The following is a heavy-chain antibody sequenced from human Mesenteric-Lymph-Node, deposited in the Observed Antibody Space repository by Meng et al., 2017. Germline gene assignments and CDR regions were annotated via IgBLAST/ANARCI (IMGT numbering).Heavy chain of an antibody. D-gene: IGHD3-22*01. J-gene: IGHJ3*02. V-gene: IGHV3-11*04. CDR1: GFTFSDRY. Sequence: GESLKISCEASGFTFSDRYMTWVRQAPGKGLEWLSHITDTGGTTYYADSVKGRFTISRDNAKNSLYLQMNSLRAEDTAVYYCARDAQPTYYYDSSGAFDIWGQGTMVTVSS. CDR2: ITDTGGTT. CDR3: ARDAQPTYYYDSSGAFDI.